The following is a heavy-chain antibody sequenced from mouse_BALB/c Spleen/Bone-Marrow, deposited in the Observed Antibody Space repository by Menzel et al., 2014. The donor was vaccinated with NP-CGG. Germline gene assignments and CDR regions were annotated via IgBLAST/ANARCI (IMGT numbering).Heavy chain of an antibody. CDR2: ISSGGSYT. D-gene: IGHD4-1*01. CDR3: ARQENWALDY. J-gene: IGHJ2*01. CDR1: RFTFSNYA. V-gene: IGHV5-9-3*01. Sequence: DVHLVESGGGLVKPGGSLKLSCAASRFTFSNYAMSWVRPTPEKRLEWVATISSGGSYTYYPDSVKGRFTISRDNAQNTLYLQMSSLRSEDTAMYFCARQENWALDYWGQGTTLTVSS.